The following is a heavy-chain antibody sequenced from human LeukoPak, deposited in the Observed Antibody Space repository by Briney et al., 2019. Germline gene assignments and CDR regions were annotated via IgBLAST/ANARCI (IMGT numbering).Heavy chain of an antibody. Sequence: PSQTLSLTCAISGDSVSSNSVGWHWIRQSPSRGLEWLGRTYYRSKWYKDYAVSVKSRVTLNPDTSKNQFSLQLNSVTPEDTAVYYCARSRNWAYDHWGQGSLVTVSS. CDR3: ARSRNWAYDH. J-gene: IGHJ4*02. CDR2: TYYRSKWYK. CDR1: GDSVSSNSVG. V-gene: IGHV6-1*01. D-gene: IGHD7-27*01.